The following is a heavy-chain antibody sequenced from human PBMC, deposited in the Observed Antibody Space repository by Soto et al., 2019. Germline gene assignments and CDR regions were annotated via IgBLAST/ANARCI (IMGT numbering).Heavy chain of an antibody. CDR1: GGSVSSGSYY. CDR2: IYYSGST. D-gene: IGHD3-10*01. CDR3: STRGEDYGMDV. V-gene: IGHV4-61*01. J-gene: IGHJ6*02. Sequence: QVQLQESGPGLVQPSETLSLTCTVSGGSVSSGSYYWSWIRQPPGKGLEWIGYIYYSGSTNYNPSLKSRVTISVDTSKYQFPLKLSSVTAADTAVYYCSTRGEDYGMDVWGQGTTVTVS.